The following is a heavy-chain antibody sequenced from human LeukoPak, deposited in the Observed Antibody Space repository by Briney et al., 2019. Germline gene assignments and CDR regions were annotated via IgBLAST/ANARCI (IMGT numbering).Heavy chain of an antibody. D-gene: IGHD6-6*01. V-gene: IGHV4-59*01. J-gene: IGHJ4*02. Sequence: SETLSLTCAVSGGSISSYYWSWIRQPPGKGLEWIGYIYYSGSTNYNPSLKSRVTISVDTSKNQFSLKLTFVTAADTAVYYCARDLEYSSSSGIATPFDYWGQGTLVTVSS. CDR1: GGSISSYY. CDR3: ARDLEYSSSSGIATPFDY. CDR2: IYYSGST.